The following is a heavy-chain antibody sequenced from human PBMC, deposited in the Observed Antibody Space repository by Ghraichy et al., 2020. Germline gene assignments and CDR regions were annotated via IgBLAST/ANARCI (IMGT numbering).Heavy chain of an antibody. J-gene: IGHJ3*02. D-gene: IGHD3-22*01. V-gene: IGHV3-23*01. CDR1: GFNFSTYS. CDR2: MSGSGDNA. Sequence: GGSLRLSCAASGFNFSTYSMNWVRQAPGKGLEWVSTMSGSGDNAFYADSVNGRFTISRDNLKNTLYLQMNSLSAEDTAVYYCAKHFGSSGYQHAFDIWGQGKMVSVLS. CDR3: AKHFGSSGYQHAFDI.